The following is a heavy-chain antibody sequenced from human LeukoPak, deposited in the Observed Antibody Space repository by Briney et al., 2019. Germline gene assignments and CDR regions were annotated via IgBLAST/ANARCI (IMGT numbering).Heavy chain of an antibody. CDR2: INQEGSEK. J-gene: IGHJ4*02. CDR1: GLIFRSYW. D-gene: IGHD5-24*01. Sequence: GGSLRLSCAVSGLIFRSYWMSWVRQAPGKGLEWVANINQEGSEKYFEDSVKGRFTISRDNAKNSLHLQMNTLRAEDTAVYYCARERDGRFFDYWGQGTLVTVSS. V-gene: IGHV3-7*01. CDR3: ARERDGRFFDY.